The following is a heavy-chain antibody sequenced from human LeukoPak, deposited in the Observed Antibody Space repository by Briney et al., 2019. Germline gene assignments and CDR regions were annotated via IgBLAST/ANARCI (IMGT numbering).Heavy chain of an antibody. CDR1: GFTFSNYA. Sequence: GSLRLSCAASGFTFSNYAMHWVRQAPGKGLEWVAVISYDGSNKYYADSVKGRFTISRDNSKNTLYLQMNSLRAEDTAVYYCARGYGSGSYSRTDYWGQGTLVTVSS. V-gene: IGHV3-30*04. D-gene: IGHD3-10*01. CDR3: ARGYGSGSYSRTDY. J-gene: IGHJ4*02. CDR2: ISYDGSNK.